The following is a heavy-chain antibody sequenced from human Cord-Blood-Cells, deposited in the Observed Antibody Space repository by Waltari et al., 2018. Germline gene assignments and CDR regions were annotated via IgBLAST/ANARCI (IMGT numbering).Heavy chain of an antibody. CDR2: IYYSGST. J-gene: IGHJ4*02. D-gene: IGHD3-3*01. V-gene: IGHV4-30-4*01. CDR3: ASTRFLEWLGYFDY. CDR1: GGSISSGDYY. Sequence: QVQLQESGPGLVKPSQTLSLTCTVSGGSISSGDYYWSWIRQPPGKGLEWIGYIYYSGSTYYNPALKSRVTISVDTSKNQFALKLSSVTAADTAVYYCASTRFLEWLGYFDYWGQGTLVTVSS.